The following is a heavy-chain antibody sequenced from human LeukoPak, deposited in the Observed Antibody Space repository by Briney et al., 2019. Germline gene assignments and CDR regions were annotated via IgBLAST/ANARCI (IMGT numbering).Heavy chain of an antibody. V-gene: IGHV4-34*01. J-gene: IGHJ5*02. CDR2: INHSGST. Sequence: SETLSLTCAVYGGSFSGYYWSWIRQPPGKGLEWIGEINHSGSTNYNPSLKSRVTISVDTSKNQFSLKLSSVTAADTAVYYCANQKIQLGWFDPWGQGTLVTVSS. CDR3: ANQKIQLGWFDP. CDR1: GGSFSGYY. D-gene: IGHD5-18*01.